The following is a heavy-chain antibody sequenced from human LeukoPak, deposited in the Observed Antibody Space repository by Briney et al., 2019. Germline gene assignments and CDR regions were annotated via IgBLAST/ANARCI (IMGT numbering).Heavy chain of an antibody. V-gene: IGHV3-7*03. J-gene: IGHJ1*01. Sequence: GGSLRLSCAASGFTFSSYWMSWVRQAPAKGLEWVANIKQDGSEKYYVDSVKGRFTISRDNAKNSLYLQMNSLRAEDTAVYYCARDHGGYCSGGSCYLAEYFQHWGQGTLVTVSS. CDR1: GFTFSSYW. CDR2: IKQDGSEK. D-gene: IGHD2-15*01. CDR3: ARDHGGYCSGGSCYLAEYFQH.